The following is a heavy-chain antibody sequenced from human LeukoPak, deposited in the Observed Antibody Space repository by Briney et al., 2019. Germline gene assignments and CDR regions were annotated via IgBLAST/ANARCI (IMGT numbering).Heavy chain of an antibody. CDR1: GGSIRSSSYY. CDR2: IYYNGST. D-gene: IGHD6-19*01. V-gene: IGHV4-39*01. CDR3: ARQVVAVAGTGYFDY. Sequence: PSETLSLTCTVSGGSIRSSSYYWGWIRQPPGKGLEWIGSIYYNGSTYYNASLKSRGTISVDTSKNQFSLKLNSVTAADTAVYFCARQVVAVAGTGYFDYWGQGTLVTVSS. J-gene: IGHJ4*02.